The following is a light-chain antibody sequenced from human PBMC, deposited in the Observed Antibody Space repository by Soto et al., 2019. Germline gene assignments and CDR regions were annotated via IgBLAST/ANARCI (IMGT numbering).Light chain of an antibody. Sequence: EIVLTQSPATVTVSPGERVTLSCRASENINNYLAWYQQKPGQAPRLLMYDASTRATGIPDRFSGSGSGTDFTLIISRLEPEDFAVYYCQQYGDSLLTFGQGTKVDIK. CDR3: QQYGDSLLT. V-gene: IGKV3-20*01. CDR2: DAS. J-gene: IGKJ1*01. CDR1: ENINNY.